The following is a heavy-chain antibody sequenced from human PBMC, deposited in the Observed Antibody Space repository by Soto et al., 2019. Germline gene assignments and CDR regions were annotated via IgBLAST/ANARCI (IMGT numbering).Heavy chain of an antibody. J-gene: IGHJ4*02. CDR1: GYSFSFYW. D-gene: IGHD3-10*01. Sequence: GESLKISCKGSGYSFSFYWIGWVRQMPGKGLEWMGIIYPGDSDTRYSPSFQGQVTISADKSISTAYLQWSSLKASDTAMYYCARHENLDISYGSGSHIDYWGQGTLVTVSS. CDR3: ARHENLDISYGSGSHIDY. CDR2: IYPGDSDT. V-gene: IGHV5-51*01.